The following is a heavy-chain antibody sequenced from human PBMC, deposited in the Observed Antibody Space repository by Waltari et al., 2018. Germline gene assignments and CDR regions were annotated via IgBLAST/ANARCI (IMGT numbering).Heavy chain of an antibody. J-gene: IGHJ4*02. CDR1: GGSISSGSYY. V-gene: IGHV4-61*02. CDR2: IYTSGST. CDR3: ARAQQLVLAEGPGPLDY. D-gene: IGHD6-13*01. Sequence: QVQLQESGPGLVKPSQTLSLTCTVSGGSISSGSYYWSWIRQPAGKGLEWIWRIYTSGSTNYNPSLKSRVTISVDTSKNQFSLKLSSVTAADTAVYYCARAQQLVLAEGPGPLDYWGQGTLVTVSS.